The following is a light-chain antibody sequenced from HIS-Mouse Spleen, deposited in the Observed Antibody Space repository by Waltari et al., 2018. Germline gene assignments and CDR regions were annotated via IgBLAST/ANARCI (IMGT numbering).Light chain of an antibody. Sequence: SSELTQDPAVSVALGQTVRITCQGDSLSSYYASWYQQKPGQAPVLVIYGKNNRPSGSPDRCSGCSTGNTASLTITAAQAEDEADYYCNSRDSSGNHVVFGGGTKLTVL. J-gene: IGLJ2*01. CDR1: SLSSYY. CDR2: GKN. V-gene: IGLV3-19*01. CDR3: NSRDSSGNHVV.